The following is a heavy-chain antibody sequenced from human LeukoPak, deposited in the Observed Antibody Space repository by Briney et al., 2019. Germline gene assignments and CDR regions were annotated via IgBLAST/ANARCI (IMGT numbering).Heavy chain of an antibody. CDR2: ISGSGGGT. J-gene: IGHJ4*02. D-gene: IGHD3-3*01. Sequence: GGSLRLSCAASGFTFSSYAMSWVRQAPGKGLEWVSAISGSGGGTYYADSVKGRFTISRDNSKNTLYLQMNSLRAEDTAFYYCARHDFWSGFKGGDYWGQGTLVTVSS. CDR3: ARHDFWSGFKGGDY. CDR1: GFTFSSYA. V-gene: IGHV3-23*01.